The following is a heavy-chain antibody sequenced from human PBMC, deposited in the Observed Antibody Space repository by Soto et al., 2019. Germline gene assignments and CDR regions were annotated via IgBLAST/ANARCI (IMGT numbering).Heavy chain of an antibody. D-gene: IGHD3-3*01. J-gene: IGHJ5*02. CDR2: IYYSGST. CDR1: GGSISSYY. CDR3: ARGRGFLGWLSDQNNWFDP. V-gene: IGHV4-59*01. Sequence: SETLSLTCTVSGGSISSYYWSWIRQPPGKGLEWIGYIYYSGSTNYNPSLKSRVTISVDTSKNQFSLKLSSVTAVDTAVYYCARGRGFLGWLSDQNNWFDPWGQGTLVTVSS.